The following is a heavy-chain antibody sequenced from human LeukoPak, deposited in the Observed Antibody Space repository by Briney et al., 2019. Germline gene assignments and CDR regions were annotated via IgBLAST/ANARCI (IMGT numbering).Heavy chain of an antibody. V-gene: IGHV4-39*07. CDR3: ARVQEGIVVVPAAPAIYYYYMDV. CDR1: SGSISTSNYY. CDR2: IFYSGST. D-gene: IGHD2-2*01. Sequence: SETLSLTCTVSSGSISTSNYYWGWVRQPPGKALEWIGNIFYSGSTYYSPSLKSRVTISVDTSKNQFSLKLSSVTAADTAVYYCARVQEGIVVVPAAPAIYYYYMDVWGKGTTVTISS. J-gene: IGHJ6*03.